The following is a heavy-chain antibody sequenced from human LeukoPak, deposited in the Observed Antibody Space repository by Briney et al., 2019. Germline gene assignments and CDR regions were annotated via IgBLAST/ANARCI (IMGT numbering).Heavy chain of an antibody. CDR2: INHSGST. Sequence: PSETLSLTCAVHGGSFSDYYWSWFRRPPGKGLEWIGEINHSGSTDYKPSLKSRVTISVDTSKNQCSLKLSSVTAADTAVYYCAFSSDYQQHWGQGTLVTVSS. V-gene: IGHV4-34*01. CDR3: AFSSDYQQH. CDR1: GGSFSDYY. J-gene: IGHJ1*01. D-gene: IGHD3-22*01.